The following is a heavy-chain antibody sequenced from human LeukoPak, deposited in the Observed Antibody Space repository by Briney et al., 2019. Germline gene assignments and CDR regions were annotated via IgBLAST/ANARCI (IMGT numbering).Heavy chain of an antibody. V-gene: IGHV4-39*07. CDR2: IHYSGNT. D-gene: IGHD3-10*01. J-gene: IGHJ5*02. CDR1: GVSISRTTYY. CDR3: ARDRAQTYYYGSGSSFDP. Sequence: PSETLSLTCTVSGVSISRTTYYWGWIRQPPGKGLEWIRSIHYSGNTYYNPSLKSRVAISVDTSKNHFSLKLSSVTAADTAIYYCARDRAQTYYYGSGSSFDPWGRGTLVTVSS.